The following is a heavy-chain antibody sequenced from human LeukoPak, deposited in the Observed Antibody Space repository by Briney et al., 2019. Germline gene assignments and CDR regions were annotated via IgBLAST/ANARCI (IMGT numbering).Heavy chain of an antibody. CDR1: GFTSSDYY. J-gene: IGHJ4*02. V-gene: IGHV3-11*05. CDR2: ISGGSTST. D-gene: IGHD3-9*01. CDR3: AKVRYVGYYFDT. Sequence: GGSLRLSCAASGFTSSDYYMSWIRQAPGKGLEWASYISGGSTSTNYVDSVKGRFTISRDNAKNSLYLQMNSLRVEDTAVYYCAKVRYVGYYFDTWGQGTLVTVSS.